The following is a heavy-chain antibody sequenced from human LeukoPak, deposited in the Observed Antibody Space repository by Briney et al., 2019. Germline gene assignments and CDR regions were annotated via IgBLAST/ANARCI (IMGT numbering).Heavy chain of an antibody. CDR3: AKDIYSGYDYYYGMDV. CDR2: ISWDGGST. D-gene: IGHD5-12*01. J-gene: IGHJ6*02. V-gene: IGHV3-43*01. Sequence: GGSLRLSCAASGFTFDDYTMHWVRQAPGKGLEWVSLISWDGGSTYYADSVKGRFTISRDNSKNSLYLQMNSLRTEDTALYYCAKDIYSGYDYYYGMDVWGQGTTVTVSS. CDR1: GFTFDDYT.